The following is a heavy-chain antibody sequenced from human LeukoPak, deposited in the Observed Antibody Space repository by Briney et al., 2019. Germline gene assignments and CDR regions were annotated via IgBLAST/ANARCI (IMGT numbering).Heavy chain of an antibody. CDR1: GGSINNDGYY. CDR2: IFYSGST. J-gene: IGHJ4*02. V-gene: IGHV4-31*03. CDR3: ARALKDYYGSGSLDY. Sequence: SETLSLTCTVSGGSINNDGYYWTWIRQHPGKGLEWIGYIFYSGSTYYNPSLKSRITISIDTSTNQFSLKLSSVTAADTAVYYCARALKDYYGSGSLDYWGQGTLVTVSS. D-gene: IGHD3-10*01.